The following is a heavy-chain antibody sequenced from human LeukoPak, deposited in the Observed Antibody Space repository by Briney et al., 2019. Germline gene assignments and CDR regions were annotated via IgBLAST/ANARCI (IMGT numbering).Heavy chain of an antibody. Sequence: SDTLSLTCTVSGGSICSYYWSWIRQPAGKGLEWIGRSYTTGSTNYNPSLKSRVTMSLDTSKNQLSLNLSSVTAADTAVYYRARSGGSGFQLDSWGQGTLVTVSS. V-gene: IGHV4-4*07. D-gene: IGHD1-26*01. CDR1: GGSICSYY. CDR2: SYTTGST. J-gene: IGHJ4*02. CDR3: ARSGGSGFQLDS.